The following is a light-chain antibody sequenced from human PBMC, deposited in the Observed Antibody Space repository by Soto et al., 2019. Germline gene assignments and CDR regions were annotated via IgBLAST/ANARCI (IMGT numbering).Light chain of an antibody. J-gene: IGKJ2*01. CDR1: QTISFY. CDR3: QQRFNTPYT. Sequence: DIQMTQSPSSLSASVGDRVTITCRASQTISFYLNWYQQKPGKAPKLLIYAASSLQSGVPSRFSGSESGTDFTLTISSLQPEDFATYSCQQRFNTPYTFGQGTKLEIK. CDR2: AAS. V-gene: IGKV1-39*01.